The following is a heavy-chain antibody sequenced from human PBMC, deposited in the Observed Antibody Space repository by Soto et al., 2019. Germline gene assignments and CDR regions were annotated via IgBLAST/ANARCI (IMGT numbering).Heavy chain of an antibody. CDR1: GFTFSHYY. CDR3: ASFRYLQWIYVDF. J-gene: IGHJ4*02. V-gene: IGHV3-11*06. D-gene: IGHD3-3*01. CDR2: ISSASSHT. Sequence: GGSLRLSXAASGFTFSHYYMAWIRQAPGKGLEWVAYISSASSHTNYADSVKGRFTISRDNAKNSLSLQMSSLRSDDTAVYYCASFRYLQWIYVDFWGQGTQVTVSS.